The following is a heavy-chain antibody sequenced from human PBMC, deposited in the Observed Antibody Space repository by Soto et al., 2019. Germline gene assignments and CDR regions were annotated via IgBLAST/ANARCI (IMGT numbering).Heavy chain of an antibody. J-gene: IGHJ4*02. V-gene: IGHV4-59*01. CDR2: IYYSGST. CDR1: GGSIISYY. Sequence: SETLSLTCTVSGGSIISYYWTWMRQPPGKGLEWIGYIYYSGSTNYSPSLKSRVTISIDTSKNLVSLKLTSVTAADTAVYYCARGKFSYGPLDYWGQGTLVTVSS. D-gene: IGHD5-18*01. CDR3: ARGKFSYGPLDY.